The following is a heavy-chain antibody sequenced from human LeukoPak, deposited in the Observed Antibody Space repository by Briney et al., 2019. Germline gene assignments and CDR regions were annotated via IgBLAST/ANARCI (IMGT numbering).Heavy chain of an antibody. CDR2: ISASGNT. J-gene: IGHJ4*02. CDR1: GASIGNYY. V-gene: IGHV4-4*07. CDR3: ARQGVATAIDY. Sequence: PSETLSLTCTVSGASIGNYYWSWIRQPAGKGLEWIGRISASGNTNYNPSLKSRVTMSVDTSMNLFALKLSSVTAADTAVYYCARQGVATAIDYWGQGTLVTVSS. D-gene: IGHD2-21*02.